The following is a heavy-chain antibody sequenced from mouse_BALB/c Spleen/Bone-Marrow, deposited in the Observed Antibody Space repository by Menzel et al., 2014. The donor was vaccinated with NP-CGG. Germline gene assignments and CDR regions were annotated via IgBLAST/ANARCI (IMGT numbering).Heavy chain of an antibody. J-gene: IGHJ2*01. CDR1: GYTFTDYY. CDR2: VTPYNGGT. Sequence: EVQLQQSGPELVKPGASVKMSCKASGYTFTDYYMDWVKQSHGESFEWIGRVTPYNGGTTYNRKFKGKATLTVDKSSSTAYMALNSLTSEDSAVYYCARTGYWGQGTTLTVSS. CDR3: ARTGY. V-gene: IGHV1-19*01.